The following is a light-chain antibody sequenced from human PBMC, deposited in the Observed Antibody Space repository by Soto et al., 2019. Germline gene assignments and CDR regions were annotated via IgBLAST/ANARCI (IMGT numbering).Light chain of an antibody. Sequence: QSALTQPASVSGSPGRSITISCTGTSSDVGGYDYVSWYQQHPGKAPKLMIYEVSNRPSGVSTRFSGSKSANTDFLIISGLQAEDEADYYCSSYTSSSALVFGGGTKLTVL. CDR3: SSYTSSSALV. CDR1: SSDVGGYDY. J-gene: IGLJ3*02. V-gene: IGLV2-14*01. CDR2: EVS.